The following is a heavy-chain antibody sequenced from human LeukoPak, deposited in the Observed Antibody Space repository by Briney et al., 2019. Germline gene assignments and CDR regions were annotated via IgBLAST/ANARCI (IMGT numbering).Heavy chain of an antibody. D-gene: IGHD4-4*01. CDR3: ARIYN. CDR2: IYSGGST. CDR1: GITVSNNY. V-gene: IGHV3-66*01. J-gene: IGHJ4*02. Sequence: GGSLRLSCAASGITVSNNYMSWVRQAPGKGLEWVSLIYSGGSTYYADSVRGRFTISRDSSKNTRYLQMNSLRVEDTAVYYCARIYNWGQGTLVTVSS.